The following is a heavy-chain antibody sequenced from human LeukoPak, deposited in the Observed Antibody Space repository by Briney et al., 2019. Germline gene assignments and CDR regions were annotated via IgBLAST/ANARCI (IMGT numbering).Heavy chain of an antibody. D-gene: IGHD3-22*01. J-gene: IGHJ6*02. V-gene: IGHV3-48*01. Sequence: GGSLRLSCAASGFTFSSYSMNWVRQAPGKGLEWVSYISSRSSTIYYADSVKGRFTISRDNSKNTLYLQMNSLRAEDTAVYYCATPYDSSGYSKAYYYYGMDVWGQGTTVTVSS. CDR3: ATPYDSSGYSKAYYYYGMDV. CDR2: ISSRSSTI. CDR1: GFTFSSYS.